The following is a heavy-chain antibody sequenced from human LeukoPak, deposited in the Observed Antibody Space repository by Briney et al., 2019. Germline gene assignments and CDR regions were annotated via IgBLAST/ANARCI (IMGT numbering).Heavy chain of an antibody. CDR3: AREGTMVRGAHYYYYYYMDV. D-gene: IGHD3-10*01. CDR1: GGTFSSYA. CDR2: IIPIFGTA. Sequence: GASVKVSCKASGGTFSSYAISWVRQAPGQGLEWMGGIIPIFGTANYAQKFQGRVTITADESTSTAYMELSSLRSEDTAVYYCAREGTMVRGAHYYYYYYMDVWGTGTTVSVSS. V-gene: IGHV1-69*13. J-gene: IGHJ6*03.